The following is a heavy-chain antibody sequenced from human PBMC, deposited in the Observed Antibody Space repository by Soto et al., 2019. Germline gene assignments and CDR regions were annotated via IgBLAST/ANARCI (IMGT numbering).Heavy chain of an antibody. Sequence: QVQLQESGPGLVKPSETLSLTCTVSGASISGFYWSWIRKSAGKGLEWIGRIYATGTTDYNPSLKSRVMMSVDTSKKQFSLKLRSVTAADTAVYYCVRDGTRTLRDWFDPWGQGSSVTVSS. V-gene: IGHV4-4*07. CDR3: VRDGTRTLRDWFDP. CDR2: IYATGTT. D-gene: IGHD1-1*01. CDR1: GASISGFY. J-gene: IGHJ5*02.